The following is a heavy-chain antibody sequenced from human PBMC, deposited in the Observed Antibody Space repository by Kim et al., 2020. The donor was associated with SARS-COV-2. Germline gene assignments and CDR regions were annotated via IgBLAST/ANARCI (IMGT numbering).Heavy chain of an antibody. CDR1: GFTFSSYA. D-gene: IGHD6-13*01. CDR2: ISGSGGST. J-gene: IGHJ4*02. CDR3: AKDTSGYSSSWYVALGFDY. Sequence: GGSLRLSCAASGFTFSSYAMSWVRQAPGKGLEWVSAISGSGGSTYYADSVKGRFTISRDNSKNTLYLQMNSLRAEDTAVYYCAKDTSGYSSSWYVALGFDYWGQGTLVTVSS. V-gene: IGHV3-23*01.